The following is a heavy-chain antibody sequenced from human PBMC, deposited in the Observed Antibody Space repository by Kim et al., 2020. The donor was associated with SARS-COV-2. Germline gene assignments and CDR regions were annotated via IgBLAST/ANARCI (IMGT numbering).Heavy chain of an antibody. CDR1: GGSVSCGSYY. J-gene: IGHJ3*02. CDR2: IYYSGST. Sequence: SETLSLTCTVSGGSVSCGSYYWSWIRQPPGKGLEWIGYIYYSGSTNYNPSLKSRVTISVDTSKNQFSLKLSSVTAADPAVYYCARGRSNYDILTGYYRVDAFDIWGQGTMVTLSS. V-gene: IGHV4-61*01. CDR3: ARGRSNYDILTGYYRVDAFDI. D-gene: IGHD3-9*01.